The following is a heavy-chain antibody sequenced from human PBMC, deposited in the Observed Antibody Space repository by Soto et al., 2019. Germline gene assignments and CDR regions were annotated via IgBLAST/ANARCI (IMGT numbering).Heavy chain of an antibody. CDR2: INPSGGST. Sequence: ASVKVSCKASGYTFTSYYMHWVRQAPGQGLEWMGIINPSGGSTSYAQKFQGRVTMTTDTSTSTAYMELRSLRSDDTAVYYCARVSRQELVFDHWGQGTRVTVSS. CDR3: ARVSRQELVFDH. V-gene: IGHV1-46*01. CDR1: GYTFTSYY. J-gene: IGHJ4*02. D-gene: IGHD3-10*01.